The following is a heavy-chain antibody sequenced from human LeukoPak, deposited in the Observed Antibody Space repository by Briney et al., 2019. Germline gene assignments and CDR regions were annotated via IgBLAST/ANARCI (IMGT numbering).Heavy chain of an antibody. V-gene: IGHV1-69*05. J-gene: IGHJ5*02. CDR3: ARDPLPVVAARFDP. Sequence: GSSVKVSCKASGGTFSSYAISWVRQAPGQGLEWMGRIIPIFGTANYAQKFQGRVTITTDESTSTAYVELSSLRSEDTAVYYCARDPLPVVAARFDPWGQGTLVTVSS. CDR2: IIPIFGTA. CDR1: GGTFSSYA. D-gene: IGHD2-15*01.